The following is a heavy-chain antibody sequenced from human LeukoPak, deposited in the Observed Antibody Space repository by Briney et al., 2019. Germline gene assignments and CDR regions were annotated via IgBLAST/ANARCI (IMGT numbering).Heavy chain of an antibody. D-gene: IGHD6-19*01. CDR3: ARDRVDIIVAGSVDC. CDR2: IRSKAYGGTT. J-gene: IGHJ4*02. Sequence: GGSLRLSCTASGFTFGDYAMSWVRQAPGKGLEWVGFIRSKAYGGTTEYAASVKGRFTISRDDSKSIAYLQMNSLRAEDTAVYYCARDRVDIIVAGSVDCWGQGTLVTVSS. CDR1: GFTFGDYA. V-gene: IGHV3-49*04.